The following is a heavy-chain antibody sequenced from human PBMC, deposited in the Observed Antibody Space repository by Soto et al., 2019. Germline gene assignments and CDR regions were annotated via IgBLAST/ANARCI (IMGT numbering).Heavy chain of an antibody. D-gene: IGHD3-3*01. J-gene: IGHJ6*02. Sequence: GGSLRLSCAASGFTFSSYGMHWVRQAPGKGLEWVAVIWYDGSNKYYADSVKGRFTISRDNSKNTLYLQMNSLRAEDTAVYYCAREGRITIFGVVSYYYGMDVWGQGTTVTVS. CDR3: AREGRITIFGVVSYYYGMDV. V-gene: IGHV3-33*01. CDR1: GFTFSSYG. CDR2: IWYDGSNK.